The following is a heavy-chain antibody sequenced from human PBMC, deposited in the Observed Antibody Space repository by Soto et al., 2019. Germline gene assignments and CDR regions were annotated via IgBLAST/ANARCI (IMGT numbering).Heavy chain of an antibody. D-gene: IGHD3-3*01. CDR3: VKGLRFLEWLQYYYGMDV. CDR2: ISSNGGST. CDR1: GFTFRSYA. Sequence: GGSLRLSCSASGFTFRSYAMHWVRQAPGKGLEYVSAISSNGGSTYYADSVKGRFTISRDNSKNTLYLQMSSLRAEDTAVYYCVKGLRFLEWLQYYYGMDVWGQGTTVTVSS. J-gene: IGHJ6*02. V-gene: IGHV3-64D*08.